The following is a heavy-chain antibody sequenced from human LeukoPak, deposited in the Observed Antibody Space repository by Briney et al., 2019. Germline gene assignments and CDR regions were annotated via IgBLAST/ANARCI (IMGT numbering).Heavy chain of an antibody. V-gene: IGHV3-23*01. CDR1: GFTFSSYA. CDR2: ISGSGGST. D-gene: IGHD3-10*01. CDR3: AKDRVVRGIMGRFDF. J-gene: IGHJ4*02. Sequence: GGSLRLSCAASGFTFSSYAMSWVRQAPGKGLDWVSAISGSGGSTYYADSVKGRFTISRDNSKNTLYMQMNSLRAEDTAVYYCAKDRVVRGIMGRFDFWGQGTLVTVSS.